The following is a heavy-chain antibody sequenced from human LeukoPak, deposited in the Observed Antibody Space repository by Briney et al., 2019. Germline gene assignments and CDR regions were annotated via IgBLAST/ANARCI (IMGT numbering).Heavy chain of an antibody. CDR3: ARHRFRKSDGPGSDY. V-gene: IGHV3-30*04. J-gene: IGHJ4*02. Sequence: PGGSLRLSCAASGFTFSSYAMHWVRQASGKELEGGAVISYDGNNKYYADSVKGRFTISRDNSKNTLYLHMNSLRAEDTAVYYCARHRFRKSDGPGSDYWGQGPLVTVSS. CDR2: ISYDGNNK. D-gene: IGHD3-10*01. CDR1: GFTFSSYA.